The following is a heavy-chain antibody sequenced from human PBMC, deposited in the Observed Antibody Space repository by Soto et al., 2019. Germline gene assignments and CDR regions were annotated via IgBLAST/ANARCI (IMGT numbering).Heavy chain of an antibody. CDR3: ARGGHCTNGVCYTFEY. CDR2: ISPYNGNT. J-gene: IGHJ4*02. Sequence: QVQLVQSGAEVKKPGASVKVSCKASGYTFINYGISWVRQAPGQGREWMGWISPYNGNTDFAQKLQGRVTMTTDTSTSTAYMELRSLRSDDTAVYYCARGGHCTNGVCYTFEYWGQGTLVTVSS. CDR1: GYTFINYG. D-gene: IGHD2-8*01. V-gene: IGHV1-18*01.